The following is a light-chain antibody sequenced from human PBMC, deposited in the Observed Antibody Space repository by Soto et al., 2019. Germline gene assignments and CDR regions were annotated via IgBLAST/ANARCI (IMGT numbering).Light chain of an antibody. CDR3: QQRTDWPPAYT. J-gene: IGKJ2*01. V-gene: IGKV3-11*01. CDR2: DVS. Sequence: EIVLTQSPVTLSLSPGERATLSCRASQSVSSFLAWYQQKRGQPPRLLIYDVSSRAAGIPARFSGSGSGTDFTLTLSSLEPEDVAVYDCQQRTDWPPAYTFGQGTKLEIK. CDR1: QSVSSF.